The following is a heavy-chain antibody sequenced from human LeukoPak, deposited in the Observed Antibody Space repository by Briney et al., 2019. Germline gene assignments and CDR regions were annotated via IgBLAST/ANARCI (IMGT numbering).Heavy chain of an antibody. Sequence: ASVKVSCKASGYTFTSYGISWVRQAPGQGLEWMGWISAYNGNTNYAQKLQGRVTMTTDTSTSTAYMELRSLRSEDTAVYYCASGGWNLVVPAAMADYYYYMDVWGKGTTVTVSS. CDR1: GYTFTSYG. CDR2: ISAYNGNT. CDR3: ASGGWNLVVPAAMADYYYYMDV. V-gene: IGHV1-18*01. D-gene: IGHD2-2*01. J-gene: IGHJ6*03.